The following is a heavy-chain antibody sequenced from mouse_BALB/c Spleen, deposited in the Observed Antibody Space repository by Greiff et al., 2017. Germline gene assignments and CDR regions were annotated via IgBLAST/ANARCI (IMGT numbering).Heavy chain of an antibody. CDR2: ISSGGGST. CDR3: AGWVLRLRCYAMDY. Sequence: EVKLVESGGGLVKPGGSLKLSCAASGFAFSSYDMSWVRQTPEKRLEWVAYISSGGGSTYYPDTVKGRFTISRDNAKNTLYLQMSSLKSEDTAMYYCAGWVLRLRCYAMDYWGQGTSVTVSS. J-gene: IGHJ4*01. CDR1: GFAFSSYD. D-gene: IGHD1-2*01. V-gene: IGHV5-12-1*01.